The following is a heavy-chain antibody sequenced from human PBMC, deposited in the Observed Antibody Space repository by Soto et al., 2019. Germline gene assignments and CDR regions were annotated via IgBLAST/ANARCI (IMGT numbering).Heavy chain of an antibody. Sequence: GASVKVSCKASGYTFTSYGISWVRQAPGQGLEWMGWISAYNGNTNYAQKLQGRVTMTTDTSTSTAYMEPRSLRSDDTAVYYCARDGVGYYDSSGYYYAPRPFDYWGRGTLVTVSS. CDR2: ISAYNGNT. J-gene: IGHJ4*02. V-gene: IGHV1-18*04. CDR3: ARDGVGYYDSSGYYYAPRPFDY. D-gene: IGHD3-22*01. CDR1: GYTFTSYG.